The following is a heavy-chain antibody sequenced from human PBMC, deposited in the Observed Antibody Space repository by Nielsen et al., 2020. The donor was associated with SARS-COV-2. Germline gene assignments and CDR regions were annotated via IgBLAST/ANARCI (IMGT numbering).Heavy chain of an antibody. V-gene: IGHV5-10-1*01. CDR3: ARPASGTYQNPDS. CDR2: IYPSDSYT. D-gene: IGHD1-26*01. Sequence: GESLKISCKGSGYSFTSYWIGWVRQMPGKGLEWMGIIYPSDSYTNYSPSFQGHVTISVDRAISTAFLQWSSLRASDSAMYYCARPASGTYQNPDSWGQGTLVTVTS. CDR1: GYSFTSYW. J-gene: IGHJ4*02.